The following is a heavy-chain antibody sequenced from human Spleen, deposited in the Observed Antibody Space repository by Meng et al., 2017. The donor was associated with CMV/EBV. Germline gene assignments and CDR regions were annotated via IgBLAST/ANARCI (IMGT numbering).Heavy chain of an antibody. CDR3: ARVGYYGSGSMGYFDY. D-gene: IGHD3-10*01. CDR2: ISSSSSYI. J-gene: IGHJ4*02. V-gene: IGHV3-21*01. CDR1: GFTFSSYS. Sequence: LSLTCAASGFTFSSYSMNWVRQAPGKGLEWVSSISSSSSYIYYADSVKGRFTISRDNAKNSLYLQMNSLRAEDTAVYYCARVGYYGSGSMGYFDYWGQGTLVTVSS.